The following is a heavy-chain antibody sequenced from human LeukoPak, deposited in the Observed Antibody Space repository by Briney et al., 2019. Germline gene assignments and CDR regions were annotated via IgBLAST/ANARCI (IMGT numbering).Heavy chain of an antibody. CDR2: IYPNSGAT. V-gene: IGHV1-2*02. D-gene: IGHD3-10*01. J-gene: IGHJ4*02. Sequence: ASVKVSCKASGYTFTGYYMHWVRQAPGQGLEWMGYIYPNSGATKYAQKFQGRVTMTRDTPISTAYMELSGLGSDDTAVYYCGTLLSNGACDYWGQGSLVTVSS. CDR3: GTLLSNGACDY. CDR1: GYTFTGYY.